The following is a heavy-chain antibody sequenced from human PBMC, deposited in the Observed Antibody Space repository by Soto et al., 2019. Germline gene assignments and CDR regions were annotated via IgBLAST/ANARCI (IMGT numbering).Heavy chain of an antibody. D-gene: IGHD3-22*01. Sequence: QVQLVQSWAEVKKPGSSVKVSCKASGDTFSSYAISWVRQAPGQGLEWMGGIIPIFGTANYAQKFQGRVTITADASTSTAYMELSSLRSEDTAVYYCARDGSGYRSRASPMDVWGQGTTVTVSS. CDR2: IIPIFGTA. CDR3: ARDGSGYRSRASPMDV. V-gene: IGHV1-69*01. CDR1: GDTFSSYA. J-gene: IGHJ6*02.